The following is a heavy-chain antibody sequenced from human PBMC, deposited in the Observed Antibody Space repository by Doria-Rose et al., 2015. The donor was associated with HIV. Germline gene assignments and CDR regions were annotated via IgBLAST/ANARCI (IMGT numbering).Heavy chain of an antibody. J-gene: IGHJ3*02. Sequence: SGPALAKPTQTLTLTCTFSAFSLSTFGMRVSWIRQPPGKALEWLARIDWDDDKFYSTSLKTRLTISKDTSKNQVSLTMPNVDPVDTATYYCARIYNDTRGYSATGDAFDIWGPGAMVTASS. D-gene: IGHD3-22*01. CDR2: IDWDDDK. CDR1: AFSLSTFGMR. CDR3: ARIYNDTRGYSATGDAFDI. V-gene: IGHV2-70*04.